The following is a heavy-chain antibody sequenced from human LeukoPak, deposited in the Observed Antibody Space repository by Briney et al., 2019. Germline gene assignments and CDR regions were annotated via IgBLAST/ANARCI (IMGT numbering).Heavy chain of an antibody. Sequence: PGRSLRLSCAASGFTFSSYGMHWVRQAPGKGLEWVAVIWYDGSNKYYADSVKGRFTISRDNSKNTLYLQMNSLRAEDTAVYYCASPPHYYDSSGLPSHDYWGQGTLVTVSS. J-gene: IGHJ4*02. CDR2: IWYDGSNK. V-gene: IGHV3-30*19. D-gene: IGHD3-22*01. CDR1: GFTFSSYG. CDR3: ASPPHYYDSSGLPSHDY.